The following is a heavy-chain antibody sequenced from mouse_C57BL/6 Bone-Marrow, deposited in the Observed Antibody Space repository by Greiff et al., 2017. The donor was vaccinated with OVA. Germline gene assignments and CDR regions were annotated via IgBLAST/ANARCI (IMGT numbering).Heavy chain of an antibody. CDR2: IYPRSGNT. CDR3: VQATAY. Sequence: VQLQQSGAELARPGASVKLSCKASGYTFTSYGISWVKQRTGQGLEWIGEIYPRSGNTYYNEKFKGKATLTADISSSTAYMELRSLTSEDSAVYFCVQATAYWGQGTLVTVSA. CDR1: GYTFTSYG. J-gene: IGHJ3*01. V-gene: IGHV1-81*01. D-gene: IGHD3-2*02.